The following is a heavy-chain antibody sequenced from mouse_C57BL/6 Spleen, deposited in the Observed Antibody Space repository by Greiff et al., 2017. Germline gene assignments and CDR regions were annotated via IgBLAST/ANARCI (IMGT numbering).Heavy chain of an antibody. CDR1: GYTFTSYW. D-gene: IGHD1-1*01. CDR2: IHPNSGST. J-gene: IGHJ2*01. V-gene: IGHV1-64*01. Sequence: QVQLQQSGAELVKPGASVKLSCKASGYTFTSYWMHWVKQRPGQGLEWIGMIHPNSGSTNYNEKFKSKATLTVDKSSSTAYMQLSSLTSEDSAVYYCARGGVYYGSSPLFDYWGQGTTLTVSS. CDR3: ARGGVYYGSSPLFDY.